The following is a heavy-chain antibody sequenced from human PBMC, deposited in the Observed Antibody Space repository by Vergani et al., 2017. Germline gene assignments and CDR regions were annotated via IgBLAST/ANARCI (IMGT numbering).Heavy chain of an antibody. V-gene: IGHV4-34*01. CDR1: GGSFSGYY. CDR2: INHSGST. J-gene: IGHJ4*02. CDR3: ARGRDILTGYFPPSYYCDY. Sequence: QVQLQQWGAGLLKPSETLSLTCAVYGGSFSGYYWSWIRQPPGKGLAWIGEINHSGSTNYNPSLKSRVTISVDTSKNQFSLKLSSVTAADTAVYYCARGRDILTGYFPPSYYCDYWGQGTLVTVSS. D-gene: IGHD3-9*01.